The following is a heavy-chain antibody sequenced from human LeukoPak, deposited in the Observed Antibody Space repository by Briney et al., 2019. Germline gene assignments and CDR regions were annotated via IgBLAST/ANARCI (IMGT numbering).Heavy chain of an antibody. CDR1: GFTFNSYG. Sequence: PGGSLRLSCAASGFTFNSYGMHWVRQAPGKGLEWVAVMWYDGSNKYYADSVKGRFTISRDDSKNTLYLQMNSLRAEDTAMYYCASGLPPVMKYYFDYWGQGTLVTVSS. D-gene: IGHD3/OR15-3a*01. CDR3: ASGLPPVMKYYFDY. CDR2: MWYDGSNK. J-gene: IGHJ4*02. V-gene: IGHV3-33*03.